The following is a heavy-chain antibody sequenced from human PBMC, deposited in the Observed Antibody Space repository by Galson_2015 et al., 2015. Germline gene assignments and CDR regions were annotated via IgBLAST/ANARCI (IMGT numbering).Heavy chain of an antibody. J-gene: IGHJ4*02. V-gene: IGHV4-59*01. Sequence: SETLSLTCTVSGGSISSYYWSWIRQPPGKGLEWIGYIYYSGSTNYNPSLKSRVTISVDTSKNQFSLKLGSVTAADTAVYYCAREGSGWYGYWGQGTLVTVSS. D-gene: IGHD6-19*01. CDR1: GGSISSYY. CDR3: AREGSGWYGY. CDR2: IYYSGST.